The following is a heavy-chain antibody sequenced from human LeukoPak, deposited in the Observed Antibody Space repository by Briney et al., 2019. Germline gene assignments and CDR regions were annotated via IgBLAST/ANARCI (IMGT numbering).Heavy chain of an antibody. Sequence: GESLKISCKGSGYNFTSSWIGWVRQMPGKGLEWMGIMYPGDSDTGYSPSFQGHVTISSDKSISTACLQWSSLKASDTAMYFCARLRSDAFDIWGQGTMVTVSS. CDR2: MYPGDSDT. J-gene: IGHJ3*02. CDR3: ARLRSDAFDI. V-gene: IGHV5-51*01. CDR1: GYNFTSSW.